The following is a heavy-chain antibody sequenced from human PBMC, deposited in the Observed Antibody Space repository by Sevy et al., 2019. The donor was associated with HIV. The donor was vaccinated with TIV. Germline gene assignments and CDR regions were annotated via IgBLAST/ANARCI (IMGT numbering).Heavy chain of an antibody. CDR2: ISGSGGST. CDR3: AKTLLGYCSGGSCYLDYYYGMDV. CDR1: GFTFSSYA. Sequence: GGSLRLSCAASGFTFSSYAMSWVRQAPGKGLEWVSAISGSGGSTYYADSVKGRFTISRDNSKNTLYLQMNSLGAEDTAVYYCAKTLLGYCSGGSCYLDYYYGMDVWGQGTTVTVSS. D-gene: IGHD2-15*01. V-gene: IGHV3-23*01. J-gene: IGHJ6*02.